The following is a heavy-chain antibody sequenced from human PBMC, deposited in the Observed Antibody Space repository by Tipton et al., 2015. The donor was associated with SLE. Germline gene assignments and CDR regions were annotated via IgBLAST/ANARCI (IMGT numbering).Heavy chain of an antibody. V-gene: IGHV4-34*01. CDR3: ARVRPPLSIFGVVKGTDYYYMDV. CDR2: INHSGST. D-gene: IGHD3-3*01. Sequence: LRLSCAVYGGSFSGYYWSWIRQPPGKGLEWIGEINHSGSTNYNPSLKSRVTISVDTSKNQFSLKLSSVTAADTAVYYCARVRPPLSIFGVVKGTDYYYMDVWGKGPTVTVSS. CDR1: GGSFSGYY. J-gene: IGHJ6*03.